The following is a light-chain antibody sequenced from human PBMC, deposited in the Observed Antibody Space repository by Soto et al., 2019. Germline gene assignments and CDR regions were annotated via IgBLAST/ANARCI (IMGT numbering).Light chain of an antibody. CDR3: HQHGGSPET. V-gene: IGKV3-20*01. CDR1: QNVYRY. Sequence: EIGLTQSPATVSLSPGERAALSFMASQNVYRYLAWYQQKPGQAPRLLIFGASSRATGIPDRFIGSGSGTEFILTISRLEPDDFAIYHCHQHGGSPETFGQGTKVDIK. J-gene: IGKJ1*01. CDR2: GAS.